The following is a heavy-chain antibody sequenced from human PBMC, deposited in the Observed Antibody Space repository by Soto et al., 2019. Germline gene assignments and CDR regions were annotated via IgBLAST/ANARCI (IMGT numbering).Heavy chain of an antibody. CDR1: GFTFSSYG. CDR2: SSATGAGT. Sequence: EVQLLESGGGLVQPGGSLRLSCAASGFTFSSYGMTWXRQAPGKGLEWVSFSSATGAGTYYTDSVKGRFTISRDNSKNTLYLQMTSLRADDTAVYYCAKDRRAGGNYGFYSDFWGQGALVIVSS. J-gene: IGHJ4*02. V-gene: IGHV3-23*01. D-gene: IGHD1-7*01. CDR3: AKDRRAGGNYGFYSDF.